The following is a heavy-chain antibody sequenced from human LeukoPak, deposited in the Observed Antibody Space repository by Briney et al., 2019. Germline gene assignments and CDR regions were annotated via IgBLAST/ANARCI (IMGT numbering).Heavy chain of an antibody. D-gene: IGHD6-19*01. V-gene: IGHV3-23*01. CDR2: ISGSGGST. Sequence: GGSLRLSCAASGFTLSSYAMSWVRQAPGKGLEWVSAISGSGGSTYYADSVKGRFTISRDNSKNSLYLQMNSLRAEDTAVYYCARDGGYSSGWYYFDYWGQGTLVTVSS. CDR1: GFTLSSYA. CDR3: ARDGGYSSGWYYFDY. J-gene: IGHJ4*02.